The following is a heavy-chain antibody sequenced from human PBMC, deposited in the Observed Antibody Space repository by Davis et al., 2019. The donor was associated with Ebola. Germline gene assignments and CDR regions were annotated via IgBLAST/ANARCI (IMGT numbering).Heavy chain of an antibody. D-gene: IGHD1-26*01. V-gene: IGHV1-46*01. CDR3: ARGEGAPDY. J-gene: IGHJ4*02. CDR2: INPNDGRT. CDR1: GYTFTNYY. Sequence: AASVKVSCKASGYTFTNYYMHWVRQAPGQGLEWMGMINPNDGRTIYAQKFQGRVTVTRDTSTTTVYMELRSLRSDDTAVYWCARGEGAPDYWGQGTLVTVSS.